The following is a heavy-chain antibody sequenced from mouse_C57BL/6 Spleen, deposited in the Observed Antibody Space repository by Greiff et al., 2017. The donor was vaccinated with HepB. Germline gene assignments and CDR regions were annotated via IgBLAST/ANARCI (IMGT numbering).Heavy chain of an antibody. J-gene: IGHJ4*01. CDR3: AREGTTVVAPGAMDY. CDR2: ISYDGSN. D-gene: IGHD1-1*01. CDR1: GYSITSGYY. Sequence: EVQLQESGPGLVKPSQSLSLTCSVTGYSITSGYYWNWIRQFPGNKLEWMGYISYDGSNNYNPSLKNRISITRETSKNQFFLKLNPVTTEDTATYYCAREGTTVVAPGAMDYWGQGTSVTVSS. V-gene: IGHV3-6*01.